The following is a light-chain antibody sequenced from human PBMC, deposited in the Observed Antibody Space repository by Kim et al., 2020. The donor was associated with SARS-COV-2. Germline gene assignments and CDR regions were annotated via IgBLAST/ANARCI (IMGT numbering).Light chain of an antibody. J-gene: IGLJ2*01. Sequence: SYELTQPPSVSVSPGQTATIPCSGDNLGGRYVSWYQQRLGQTPVLVMYQDIERPSGTPDRFSGSNSGNTATLTISGTQAMDEADYYCQAWDNNAAIFGAG. CDR2: QDI. V-gene: IGLV3-1*01. CDR1: NLGGRY. CDR3: QAWDNNAAI.